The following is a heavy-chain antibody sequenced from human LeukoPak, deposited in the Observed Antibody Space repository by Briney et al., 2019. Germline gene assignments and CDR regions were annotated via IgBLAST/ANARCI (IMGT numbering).Heavy chain of an antibody. J-gene: IGHJ5*02. V-gene: IGHV3-20*04. D-gene: IGHD6-13*01. Sequence: GGSLRLSCAASGFTFDDYGMSWVRQAPGKGLEWVSGINWNAGSTGYADSVKGRFTISRDNAKNSLYLQMNSLRAEDTALYYCASTGSSSWYPPAWFDPWGQGTLVTVSS. CDR3: ASTGSSSWYPPAWFDP. CDR2: INWNAGST. CDR1: GFTFDDYG.